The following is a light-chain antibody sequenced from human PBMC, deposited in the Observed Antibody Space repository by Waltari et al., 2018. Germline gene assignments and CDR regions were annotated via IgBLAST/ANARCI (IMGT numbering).Light chain of an antibody. J-gene: IGKJ1*01. V-gene: IGKV4-1*01. Sequence: DIVMTQSPDSLAVSLGERATINCKSSQSVLYSSNNKNYLAWYQQKPGQPPKLLIYWASNRESGVPDRFSGSGSGTDFTLTISSLQAEDVAVYYCQQYYSSRTFGQGTKVKIK. CDR3: QQYYSSRT. CDR1: QSVLYSSNNKNY. CDR2: WAS.